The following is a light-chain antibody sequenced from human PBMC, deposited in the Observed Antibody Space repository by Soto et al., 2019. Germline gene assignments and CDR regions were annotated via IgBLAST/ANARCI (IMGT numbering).Light chain of an antibody. J-gene: IGKJ2*01. CDR1: QSVSSTY. Sequence: EIVLTQSPGTLSLSPGERATLSCRASQSVSSTYLAWYQQKPGQAPWLLIYGALSRATGIPDRFSGSGSGTDYTLTISRLEPEDFAVYYCQHYGSSPHTFGQGTKLEIK. V-gene: IGKV3-20*01. CDR2: GAL. CDR3: QHYGSSPHT.